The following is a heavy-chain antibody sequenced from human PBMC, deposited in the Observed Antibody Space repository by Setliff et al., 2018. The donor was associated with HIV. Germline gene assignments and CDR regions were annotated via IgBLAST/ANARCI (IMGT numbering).Heavy chain of an antibody. CDR2: IYYTGDT. CDR1: GGSINSGEYY. CDR3: ARWYTTGRGWFDP. Sequence: SETLSLTCTVSGGSINSGEYYWSWSRQHPGKGLEWIGCIYYTGDTYYNPPLKSRVTMSIDTSKNQFSLRLSSVTAADTAVYYCARWYTTGRGWFDPWGLGTMVTVSS. D-gene: IGHD6-25*01. V-gene: IGHV4-31*03. J-gene: IGHJ5*01.